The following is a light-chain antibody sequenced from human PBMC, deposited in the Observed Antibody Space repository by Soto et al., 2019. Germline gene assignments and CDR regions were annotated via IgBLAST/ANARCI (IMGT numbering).Light chain of an antibody. CDR2: AAS. CDR1: QAIRND. V-gene: IGKV1-6*01. CDR3: LQDVSYPWT. Sequence: AIQLTQSPASLSASVGDRVTITCRASQAIRNDLGWYQQKPGKAPKLLIYAASSRQTGIPDRFSGSGSGTDFTLTISRLQPEDFAAYYCLQDVSYPWTFGQGTKVDIK. J-gene: IGKJ1*01.